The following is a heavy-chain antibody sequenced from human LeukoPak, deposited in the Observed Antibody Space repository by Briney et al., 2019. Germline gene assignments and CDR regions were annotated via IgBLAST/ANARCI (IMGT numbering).Heavy chain of an antibody. CDR1: GGSFSGYY. V-gene: IGHV4-34*01. D-gene: IGHD3-22*01. CDR2: INHSGST. J-gene: IGHJ4*02. Sequence: PSETLSLTCAVYGGSFSGYYWSWIRQPPGKGLEWIGEINHSGSTNYNPSLKSRVTISVDTSENQFSLKLSSVTAADTAVYYCAGDYYDSSGHDNWGQGTLVTVSS. CDR3: AGDYYDSSGHDN.